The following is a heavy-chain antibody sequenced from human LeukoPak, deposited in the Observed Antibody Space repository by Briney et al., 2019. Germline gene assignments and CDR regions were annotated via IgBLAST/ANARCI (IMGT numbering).Heavy chain of an antibody. CDR3: ARKRLLCPVDY. Sequence: PSETLSLTCAVYGGSFSGYYWSWIRQPPGKGLEWIGEINHSGSTNYNPSLKSRVTISVDTSKNQFSLKLSSVTAADTAVYYCARKRLLCPVDYWGQGTLVTVSS. CDR2: INHSGST. J-gene: IGHJ4*02. V-gene: IGHV4-34*01. D-gene: IGHD3-3*01. CDR1: GGSFSGYY.